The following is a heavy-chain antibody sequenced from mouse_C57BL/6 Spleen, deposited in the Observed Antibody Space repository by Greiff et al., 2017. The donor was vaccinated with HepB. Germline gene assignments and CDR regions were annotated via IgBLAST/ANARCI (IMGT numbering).Heavy chain of an antibody. V-gene: IGHV3-6*01. CDR2: ISYDGSN. CDR3: ARAWDYFDD. CDR1: GYSITSGYY. Sequence: VQLQQSGPGLVKPSQSLSLTCSVTGYSITSGYYWNWIRQFPGNKLAWMGYISYDGSNNYNPSLKNRISITRDTSKNQFFLKLNSVTTEDTATYDCARAWDYFDDWGQGTTLTVSS. J-gene: IGHJ2*01. D-gene: IGHD4-1*01.